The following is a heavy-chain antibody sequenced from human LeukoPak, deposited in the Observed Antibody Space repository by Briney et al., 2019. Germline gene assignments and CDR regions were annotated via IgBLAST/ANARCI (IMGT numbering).Heavy chain of an antibody. CDR1: GGSISSSSHY. J-gene: IGHJ4*02. Sequence: PSETLSLTCTVSGGSISSSSHYWGWIRQPPGKGLEWIGSIYYSGSTYYNPSLKSRVTISVDTSKNQFSLKLSSVTAADTAVYYCARHPFATPFDYWGRGTLLTVSS. CDR2: IYYSGST. D-gene: IGHD2-15*01. V-gene: IGHV4-39*01. CDR3: ARHPFATPFDY.